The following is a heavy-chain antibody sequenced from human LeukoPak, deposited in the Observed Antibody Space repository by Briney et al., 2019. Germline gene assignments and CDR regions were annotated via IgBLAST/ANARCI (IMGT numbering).Heavy chain of an antibody. V-gene: IGHV1-46*01. CDR3: ARDHYHKTRVMVTAPEY. J-gene: IGHJ4*02. D-gene: IGHD2-21*02. CDR1: GYTFTGYY. Sequence: GASVKVSCKASGYTFTGYYMHWVRQAPGEGLEWMGIINPTGGSTSYAQKFQGRVTMTRDTSTSTVYMELRSLRSEDTAVYYCARDHYHKTRVMVTAPEYWGQGTLVIVSS. CDR2: INPTGGST.